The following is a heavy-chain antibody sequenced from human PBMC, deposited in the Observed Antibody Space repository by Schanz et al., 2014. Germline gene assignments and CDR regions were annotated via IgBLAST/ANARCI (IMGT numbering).Heavy chain of an antibody. D-gene: IGHD3-10*01. V-gene: IGHV1-69*02. CDR1: GGTFSSYT. J-gene: IGHJ4*02. Sequence: QVQLVQSGGEMKKPGASVKVSCKLSGGTFSSYTISWMRQAPGQGLEWMGKIIPVLNIATYAQRCQGRVSITADTSTNTAYMELSSLTSEDTAVHYCARGRGFYDYWGQGTLVTVSS. CDR2: IIPVLNIA. CDR3: ARGRGFYDY.